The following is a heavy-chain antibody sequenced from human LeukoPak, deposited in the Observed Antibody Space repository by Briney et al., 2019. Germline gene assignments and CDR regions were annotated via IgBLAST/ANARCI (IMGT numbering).Heavy chain of an antibody. CDR1: GGSFSGYY. Sequence: SETLSLTCAVYGGSFSGYYWSWIRQPPGQGLEWIGEINHSGSTNYNPSLKSRVTISVDTSKNQFSLKLSSVTAADTAVYYCARGGGNKQWLTWFDPWGQGTLVTVSS. CDR2: INHSGST. V-gene: IGHV4-34*01. J-gene: IGHJ5*02. D-gene: IGHD6-19*01. CDR3: ARGGGNKQWLTWFDP.